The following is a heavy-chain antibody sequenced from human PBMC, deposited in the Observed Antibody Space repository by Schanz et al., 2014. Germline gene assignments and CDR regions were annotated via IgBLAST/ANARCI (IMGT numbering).Heavy chain of an antibody. V-gene: IGHV1-69*02. CDR2: VIPMLGIT. CDR1: GGPLSSYP. CDR3: ARAGQDYSDSSGYATYYFGN. D-gene: IGHD3-22*01. Sequence: QVQLVQSGAEMKKPGSSVRVSCKASGGPLSSYPINWVRQAPGQGLEWMGGVIPMLGITNYAERFQGRVTITADTSTSTAYMELSNLRSEDTAVYYCARAGQDYSDSSGYATYYFGNWGQGTLVTVSS. J-gene: IGHJ4*02.